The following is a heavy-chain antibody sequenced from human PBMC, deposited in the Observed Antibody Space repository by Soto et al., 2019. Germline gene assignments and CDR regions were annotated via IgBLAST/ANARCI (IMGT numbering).Heavy chain of an antibody. D-gene: IGHD2-15*01. CDR1: GGTFSSYA. V-gene: IGHV1-69*12. CDR2: IIPIFGTA. J-gene: IGHJ6*02. CDR3: ARVVVVVAATLHYYGMDV. Sequence: QVQLVQSGAEVKKPGSSVKVSCKASGGTFSSYAISWVRQAPGQGLEWMGGIIPIFGTANYAQKFQGRVTITADESTSTAYMELSSLRSEDTAVYYCARVVVVVAATLHYYGMDVWGQGTTVTVSS.